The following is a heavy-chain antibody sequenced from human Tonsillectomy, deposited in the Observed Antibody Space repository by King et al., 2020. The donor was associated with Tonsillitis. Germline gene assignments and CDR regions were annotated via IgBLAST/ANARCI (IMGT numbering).Heavy chain of an antibody. V-gene: IGHV4-38-2*02. D-gene: IGHD2-2*03. J-gene: IGHJ4*02. Sequence: QLQESGPGLVKPSETLSLTCAVSGYSISSGYYWGWIRQPPGKGLEWIGSIYHTESTYYNPSLKSRVTISVDTSKNQFSLKLSSVTAADTAIYYCARDGYCSGTSCFGDASFDYWGQGTLVTVSS. CDR3: ARDGYCSGTSCFGDASFDY. CDR1: GYSISSGYY. CDR2: IYHTEST.